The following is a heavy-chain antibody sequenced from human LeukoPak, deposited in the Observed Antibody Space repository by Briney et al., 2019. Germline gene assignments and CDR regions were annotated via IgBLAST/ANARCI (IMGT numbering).Heavy chain of an antibody. J-gene: IGHJ4*02. CDR2: IRSKAYGETA. Sequence: QPGGSLRLSCEASGFTFSNYGRNWVRQAPGKGREWVGFIRSKAYGETADYAASVKGRFTTSRDDSKAIAYLQMNSLKTEDTAVYHCTRDRGAYNLYDYWGQGTLVTVSS. D-gene: IGHD1-1*01. CDR3: TRDRGAYNLYDY. V-gene: IGHV3-49*04. CDR1: GFTFSNYG.